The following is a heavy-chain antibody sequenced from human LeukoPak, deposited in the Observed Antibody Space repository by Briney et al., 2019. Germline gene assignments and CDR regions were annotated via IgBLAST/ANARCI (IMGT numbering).Heavy chain of an antibody. CDR3: ARMGFDY. Sequence: GGSLRLSCAASEFTFSNYGMHWVRQAPGKGLEWVAVIWYDGSNKYYADSVKGRFTISRDNSKNTLYVQMNSLRAEDTAVYYCARMGFDYWGQGTLVTVSS. CDR1: EFTFSNYG. V-gene: IGHV3-33*08. J-gene: IGHJ4*02. CDR2: IWYDGSNK. D-gene: IGHD3-16*01.